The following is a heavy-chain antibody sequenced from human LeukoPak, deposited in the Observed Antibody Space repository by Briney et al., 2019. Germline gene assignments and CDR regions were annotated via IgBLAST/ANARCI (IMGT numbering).Heavy chain of an antibody. J-gene: IGHJ6*02. V-gene: IGHV3-21*01. CDR1: GFTFSSYS. Sequence: GGSLRLSCAASGFTFSSYSMNWVRQAPGKGLEWVSSISSSSSYIYYADSVKGRFTISRDNAKISLYLQMNSLRAEDTAVYYCARRYFDWLEYYYYGMDVWGQGTTVTVSS. D-gene: IGHD3-9*01. CDR3: ARRYFDWLEYYYYGMDV. CDR2: ISSSSSYI.